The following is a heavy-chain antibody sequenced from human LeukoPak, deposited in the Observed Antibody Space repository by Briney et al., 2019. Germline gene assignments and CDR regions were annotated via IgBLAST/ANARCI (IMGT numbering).Heavy chain of an antibody. Sequence: GGSLRLSCAASGFTFPNAWMTWVRQAPGKGLEWVGLIKRKIDGETTDYAAPVKGRFTILRDDSENTLHLQMNSLRTEDTALYYCTTVVAVAGTYGFDIWGQGTMVTVSS. V-gene: IGHV3-15*01. D-gene: IGHD6-19*01. CDR2: IKRKIDGETT. CDR3: TTVVAVAGTYGFDI. J-gene: IGHJ3*02. CDR1: GFTFPNAW.